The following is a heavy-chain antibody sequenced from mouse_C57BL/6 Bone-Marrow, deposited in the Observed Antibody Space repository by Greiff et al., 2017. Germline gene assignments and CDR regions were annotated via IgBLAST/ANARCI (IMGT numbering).Heavy chain of an antibody. V-gene: IGHV14-4*01. Sequence: VQLQQSGAELVRPGASVKLSCTASGFNIKDDYMHWVKQRPEQGLEWIGWIDPENGDTESASKFQGKATITAATSSNTAYLQLSSLTSEDTAVYYCTPRVLWGNSYAMDYWGQGTSVTVSS. J-gene: IGHJ4*01. CDR2: IDPENGDT. CDR3: TPRVLWGNSYAMDY. CDR1: GFNIKDDY. D-gene: IGHD2-1*01.